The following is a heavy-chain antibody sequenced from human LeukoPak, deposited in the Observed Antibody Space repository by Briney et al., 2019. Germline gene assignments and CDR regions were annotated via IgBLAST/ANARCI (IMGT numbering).Heavy chain of an antibody. Sequence: PSETLSLTCTVSGGSISSGSYYWSWIRQPAGKGLEWIGRIYTSGSTNYNPSLKSRVTISVDTSKNQFSLKLSSVTAADTAVYYCARDPNRDSRGYLRHAGDAFDIWGQGTMVTVSS. D-gene: IGHD3-22*01. CDR2: IYTSGST. J-gene: IGHJ3*02. V-gene: IGHV4-61*02. CDR3: ARDPNRDSRGYLRHAGDAFDI. CDR1: GGSISSGSYY.